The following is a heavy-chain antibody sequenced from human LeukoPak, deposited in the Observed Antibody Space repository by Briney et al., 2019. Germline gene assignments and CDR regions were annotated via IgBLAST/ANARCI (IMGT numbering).Heavy chain of an antibody. CDR2: SYTSGSP. D-gene: IGHD3-16*01. Sequence: PSETLSLTCTVSGGSISSYYWSWIRQPAGKGLEWIGRSYTSGSPNYNPSLKGRVTMSVDTSKNQLSLKLSSVTAADTAVYYCARSGGSGFQLDNWGQGTLVTVSS. CDR3: ARSGGSGFQLDN. V-gene: IGHV4-4*07. CDR1: GGSISSYY. J-gene: IGHJ4*02.